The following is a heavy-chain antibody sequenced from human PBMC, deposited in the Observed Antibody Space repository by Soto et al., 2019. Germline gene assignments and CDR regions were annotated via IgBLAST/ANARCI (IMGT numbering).Heavy chain of an antibody. Sequence: PGGSLRLSCAASGFTFSSYGMHWVRQAPGKGLEWVAVISYDGSNKYYADSVKGRFTISRDNSKNTLYLQMNSLRAEDTAVYYCAKDHNWNGTRAIDYWGQGTLVTVSS. CDR3: AKDHNWNGTRAIDY. J-gene: IGHJ4*02. CDR1: GFTFSSYG. V-gene: IGHV3-30*18. D-gene: IGHD1-1*01. CDR2: ISYDGSNK.